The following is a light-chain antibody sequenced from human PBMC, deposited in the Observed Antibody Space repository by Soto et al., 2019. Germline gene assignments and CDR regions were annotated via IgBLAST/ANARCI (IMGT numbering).Light chain of an antibody. CDR1: HSVGSL. Sequence: EVVMTQSPATLSVSPGERATVSCRASHSVGSLLAWYQQKPGQAPRLLIYQTSIRAAGIPARFSASGTGTDFTLTISRLEPEDFAVYYCQHYITSLTTFGQGTKVDIK. CDR3: QHYITSLTT. V-gene: IGKV3D-15*01. J-gene: IGKJ1*01. CDR2: QTS.